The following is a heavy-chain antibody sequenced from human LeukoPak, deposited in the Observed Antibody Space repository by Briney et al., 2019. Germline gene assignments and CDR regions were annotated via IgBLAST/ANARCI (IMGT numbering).Heavy chain of an antibody. CDR2: INHSGST. CDR1: GGSFSGYY. J-gene: IGHJ4*02. Sequence: SETLSLTCAVYGGSFSGYYWSWIRQPPGKGLEWIGEINHSGSTNYNPSLKSRVTISVDTSKNQFSLKLSSVTAADTAVYYCASGYGSGRFDYWGQGTLVTVSS. D-gene: IGHD3-10*01. V-gene: IGHV4-34*01. CDR3: ASGYGSGRFDY.